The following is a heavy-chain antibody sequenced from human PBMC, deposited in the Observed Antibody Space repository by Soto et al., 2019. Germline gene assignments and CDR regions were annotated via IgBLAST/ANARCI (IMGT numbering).Heavy chain of an antibody. V-gene: IGHV1-18*01. CDR1: GSRFLNSS. D-gene: IGHD1-1*01. Sequence: DSVKVYWTASGSRFLNSSLHWVCQAPGQRLEWMGWISASNGNTNYAQKLRGRVTMTTDTYTSTAYMELRSRRSNDTAASYCARSGLRGDFRNVVYWG. J-gene: IGHJ4*01. CDR2: ISASNGNT. CDR3: ARSGLRGDFRNVVY.